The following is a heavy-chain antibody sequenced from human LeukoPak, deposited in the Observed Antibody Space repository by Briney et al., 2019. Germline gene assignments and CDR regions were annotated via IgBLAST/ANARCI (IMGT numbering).Heavy chain of an antibody. Sequence: QTGGSLRLSCAASGFPFSRYRMHWVRQPPGKGLVWVSRITGDGTDTNYADSVKGRFTISRDNAKNTVYLQVNSLRAEDTAVYYCARDVAGDTHFDYWGQGTLVTVSS. CDR2: ITGDGTDT. CDR1: GFPFSRYR. CDR3: ARDVAGDTHFDY. D-gene: IGHD2-21*01. J-gene: IGHJ4*02. V-gene: IGHV3-74*01.